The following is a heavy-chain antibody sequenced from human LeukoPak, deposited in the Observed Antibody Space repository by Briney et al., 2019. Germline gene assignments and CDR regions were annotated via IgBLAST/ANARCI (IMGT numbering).Heavy chain of an antibody. CDR1: GFTFSYCS. Sequence: GRSLRLSCTVSGFTFSYCSINWVRQRPRKGLDWVSGLSGSGGSTYYADSVNARFTISRDNAKNTLYLQMNSLRAEDTAVYYCAKGRCSGGSCYGRGFDYWGQGTLVTVSS. CDR3: AKGRCSGGSCYGRGFDY. D-gene: IGHD2-15*01. V-gene: IGHV3-23*01. CDR2: LSGSGGST. J-gene: IGHJ4*02.